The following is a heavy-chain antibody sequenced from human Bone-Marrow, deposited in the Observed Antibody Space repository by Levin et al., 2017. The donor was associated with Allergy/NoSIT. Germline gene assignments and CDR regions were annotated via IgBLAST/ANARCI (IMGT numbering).Heavy chain of an antibody. V-gene: IGHV1-2*02. CDR3: ARDPGSKIAASIDY. J-gene: IGHJ4*02. D-gene: IGHD6-6*01. CDR1: GYTFTDYF. CDR2: INPSSGAT. Sequence: GESLKISCKASGYTFTDYFMHWVRQAPGQGLEWMGWINPSSGATKLAQKFQGRVTMTRDTSITTAYMELSRPRPDDTAMYYCARDPGSKIAASIDYWGQGTLVTVSS.